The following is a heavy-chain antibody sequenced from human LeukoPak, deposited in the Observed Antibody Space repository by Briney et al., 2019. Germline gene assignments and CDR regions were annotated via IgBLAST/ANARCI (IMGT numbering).Heavy chain of an antibody. CDR2: IRFEGSSK. J-gene: IGHJ4*02. CDR3: AKDGDYATAGTFDY. D-gene: IGHD4-17*01. Sequence: GGSLRLSCAASGFTFSSYSMNWVRQAPGTGLEWVAFIRFEGSSKYYADSVKGRFTISRDNSKNTLYLQMNSLRAEDTAVYYCAKDGDYATAGTFDYWGQGTLVTVSS. CDR1: GFTFSSYS. V-gene: IGHV3-30*02.